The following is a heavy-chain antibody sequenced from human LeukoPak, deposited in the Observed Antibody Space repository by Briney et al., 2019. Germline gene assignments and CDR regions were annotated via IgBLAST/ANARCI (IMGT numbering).Heavy chain of an antibody. D-gene: IGHD3-22*01. Sequence: GGSLRLSCVSSGFSFSNYAMSWVRQAPGKGLEWVSSISGSGGSTHYADSVKGRFTISRDKTKNTLYLQMNSLRAEDTAVYYCAKSAYYDASGYYREYYFDYWGQGTLVTVSS. CDR2: ISGSGGST. CDR1: GFSFSNYA. V-gene: IGHV3-23*01. CDR3: AKSAYYDASGYYREYYFDY. J-gene: IGHJ4*02.